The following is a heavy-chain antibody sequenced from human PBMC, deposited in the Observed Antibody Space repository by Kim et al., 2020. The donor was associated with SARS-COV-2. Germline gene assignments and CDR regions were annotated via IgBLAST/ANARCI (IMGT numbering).Heavy chain of an antibody. CDR1: GYTFTSYG. J-gene: IGHJ3*02. V-gene: IGHV1-18*01. CDR2: ISAYNGNT. Sequence: ASVKVSCKASGYTFTSYGISWVRQAPGQGLEWMGWISAYNGNTNYAQKLQGRVTMTTDTSTSTAYMELRSLRSDDTAVYYCARKRYSSSWYLSDAFDIWGQGTMVTVSS. D-gene: IGHD6-13*01. CDR3: ARKRYSSSWYLSDAFDI.